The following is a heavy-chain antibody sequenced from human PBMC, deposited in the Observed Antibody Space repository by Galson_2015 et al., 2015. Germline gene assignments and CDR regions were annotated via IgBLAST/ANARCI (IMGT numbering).Heavy chain of an antibody. CDR1: GYTFISYH. CDR3: ARDSNHNWFDS. V-gene: IGHV1-46*01. Sequence: SVKVSCKASGYTFISYHIHWMRQAPGQGLEWMGIINPSGGTTTYAEKFQGRVTVTRDTSTSTVYMEVSSLRSEDTAVYYCARDSNHNWFDSWGQGTLVIVSS. CDR2: INPSGGTT. J-gene: IGHJ5*01.